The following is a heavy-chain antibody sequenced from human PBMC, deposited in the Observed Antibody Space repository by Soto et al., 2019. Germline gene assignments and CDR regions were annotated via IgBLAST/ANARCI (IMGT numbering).Heavy chain of an antibody. CDR3: ARLPTVTTGVAAFDI. Sequence: QVQLVESGGGVVQPGRSLRLSCAASGFTFSSYGMHWVRQAPGKGLEWVAVIWYDGSNKYYADSVKGRFTISRDNSKNTLYLQMNSLRAEDTAVYYCARLPTVTTGVAAFDIWGQGTMVTVSS. CDR1: GFTFSSYG. CDR2: IWYDGSNK. D-gene: IGHD4-17*01. V-gene: IGHV3-33*01. J-gene: IGHJ3*02.